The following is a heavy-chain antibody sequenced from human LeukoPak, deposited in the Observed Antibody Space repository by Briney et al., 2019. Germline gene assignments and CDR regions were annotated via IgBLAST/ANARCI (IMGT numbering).Heavy chain of an antibody. CDR1: GGTFSSYA. J-gene: IGHJ3*01. CDR2: IIPILGIA. CDR3: ASALGSEP. V-gene: IGHV1-69*04. Sequence: GASVKVSCKASGGTFSSYAISWVRQAPGQGLEWMGRIIPILGIAKYAQKFQGRVTITADKSTSTAYMELSSLRSEDTAVYYCASALGSEPWGQGTMVTVSS. D-gene: IGHD3-10*01.